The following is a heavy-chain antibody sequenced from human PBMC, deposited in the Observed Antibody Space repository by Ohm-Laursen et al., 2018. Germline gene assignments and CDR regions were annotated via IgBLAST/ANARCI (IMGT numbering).Heavy chain of an antibody. D-gene: IGHD6-13*01. CDR2: FSYSVNS. J-gene: IGHJ5*02. Sequence: TLSLTCTVSGGSITSYYWSWIRQPPGKRLEWIGSFSYSVNSNYNPSLQSRVSISVDTSKNQFSLMLSSVTAADTAVYYCARDHSTNWYSWFDPWGQGTQVTVSS. CDR1: GGSITSYY. V-gene: IGHV4-59*01. CDR3: ARDHSTNWYSWFDP.